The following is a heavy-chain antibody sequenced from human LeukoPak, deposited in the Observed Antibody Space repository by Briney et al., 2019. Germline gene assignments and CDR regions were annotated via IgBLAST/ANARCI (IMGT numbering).Heavy chain of an antibody. J-gene: IGHJ3*02. CDR2: IWADGTHE. Sequence: GGSLRLSCAGSGFTFSSYGMHWVRQAPGKGLEWVAVIWADGTHEDYIDSVKGRFTISTGNSKNTLYLQMNSLRADDTATYYCAINHYGSNSDIFDIWGQGTMVTVSS. D-gene: IGHD3-10*01. CDR1: GFTFSSYG. CDR3: AINHYGSNSDIFDI. V-gene: IGHV3-33*01.